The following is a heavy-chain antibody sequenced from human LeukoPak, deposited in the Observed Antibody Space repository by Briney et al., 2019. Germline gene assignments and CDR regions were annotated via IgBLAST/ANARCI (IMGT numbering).Heavy chain of an antibody. J-gene: IGHJ3*02. Sequence: GGSLRLSCAASGFTFSNYAMSWVRQSPGKGLEWVSSISNSGVSTYYADSVKGRFTISRDNSKNTMYLHMNNLRAEDTAVFYCAKSQRMYYHDMRGPDAFDMWGQGTMVTVSS. V-gene: IGHV3-23*01. CDR1: GFTFSNYA. CDR3: AKSQRMYYHDMRGPDAFDM. D-gene: IGHD3-22*01. CDR2: ISNSGVST.